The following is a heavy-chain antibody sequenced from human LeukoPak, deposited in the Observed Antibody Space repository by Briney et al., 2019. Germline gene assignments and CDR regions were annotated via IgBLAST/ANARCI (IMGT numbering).Heavy chain of an antibody. CDR1: GFSFGTYG. CDR2: ISSGSSYK. Sequence: GESLRLSCAASGFSFGTYGMNWVRQAPGKGLEWVSSISSGSSYKYYADSVKGRFTISRDNTENSLYLQMSSLRADDTAVYYCARDHDFGDGRRFDYWGQGTLVTVSS. J-gene: IGHJ4*02. V-gene: IGHV3-21*01. D-gene: IGHD3-3*01. CDR3: ARDHDFGDGRRFDY.